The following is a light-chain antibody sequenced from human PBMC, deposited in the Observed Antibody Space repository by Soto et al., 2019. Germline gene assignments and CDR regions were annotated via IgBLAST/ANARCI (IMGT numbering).Light chain of an antibody. Sequence: EIVMTQSPATLSVSPGERATLSCRASQSVSSNLAWYQQKPGQAPRLLIYGASTRATGLPARFSASGSGTEFTLTISSLQSEDCAVYYCQPYNNWPPWTFGQGTKVEIK. CDR3: QPYNNWPPWT. CDR1: QSVSSN. CDR2: GAS. V-gene: IGKV3-15*01. J-gene: IGKJ1*01.